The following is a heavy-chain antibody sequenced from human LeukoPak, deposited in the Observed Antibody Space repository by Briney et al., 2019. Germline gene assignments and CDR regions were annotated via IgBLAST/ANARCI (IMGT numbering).Heavy chain of an antibody. CDR1: GGSFSGYY. Sequence: SETLSLTCAVYGGSFSGYYWSWIRQPPGKGLEWIGEINHSGSTNYNPSLKSRVTISVDTSKNQFSLKLSSVTAADTAVYYCARPFPYSSSWDDYYGMDVWGQGTTVTVSS. CDR3: ARPFPYSSSWDDYYGMDV. V-gene: IGHV4-34*01. D-gene: IGHD6-13*01. CDR2: INHSGST. J-gene: IGHJ6*02.